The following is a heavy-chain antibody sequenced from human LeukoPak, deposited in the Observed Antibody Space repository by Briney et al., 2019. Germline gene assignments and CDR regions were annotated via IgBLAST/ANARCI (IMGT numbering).Heavy chain of an antibody. J-gene: IGHJ3*01. CDR1: GFTFSNVW. CDR2: IKSTTSGGTT. V-gene: IGHV3-15*01. Sequence: GGSLRLSCAATGFTFSNVWMSWDRQAPGKGLEWVGRIKSTTSGGTTDYAAPVKGRFSISRDDSKNMLYLQMNSLKTEDTAVYHCATYNRKDAFDFWGRGTMVTVSS. CDR3: ATYNRKDAFDF. D-gene: IGHD1-1*01.